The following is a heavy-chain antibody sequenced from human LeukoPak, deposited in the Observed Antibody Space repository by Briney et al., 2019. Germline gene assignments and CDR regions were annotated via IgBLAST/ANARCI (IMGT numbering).Heavy chain of an antibody. J-gene: IGHJ5*02. D-gene: IGHD1-14*01. V-gene: IGHV1-46*01. CDR1: GYTFTTYY. Sequence: ASVKVSCKASGYTFTTYYMHWVRQAPGQGLEWMGIINPSGGSTSYAQKFQGRVTMTRDTSTSTVYMELSSLRSDDTAVYYCARGQTNRGWFDPWGQGTLVTVSS. CDR2: INPSGGST. CDR3: ARGQTNRGWFDP.